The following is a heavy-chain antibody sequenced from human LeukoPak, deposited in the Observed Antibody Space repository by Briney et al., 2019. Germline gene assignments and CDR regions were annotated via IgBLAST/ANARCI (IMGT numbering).Heavy chain of an antibody. Sequence: GGSLRLSYAASGFTFSSYSMNWVRQAPGKGLEWVSSISSSSSYIYYADSVKGRFTISRDNAKNSLYLQMNSLRAEDTAVYYCARDLGARGYTKHVIAYYFDYWGQGTLVTVSS. CDR1: GFTFSSYS. CDR3: ARDLGARGYTKHVIAYYFDY. J-gene: IGHJ4*02. D-gene: IGHD2-21*01. CDR2: ISSSSSYI. V-gene: IGHV3-21*01.